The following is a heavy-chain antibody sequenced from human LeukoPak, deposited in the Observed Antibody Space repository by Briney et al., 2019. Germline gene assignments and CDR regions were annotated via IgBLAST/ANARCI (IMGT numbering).Heavy chain of an antibody. V-gene: IGHV3-48*01. CDR2: IKSSSET. D-gene: IGHD5-12*01. CDR3: ARDAGNSGYGCDL. CDR1: GFIFSQYS. J-gene: IGHJ5*02. Sequence: GGSLRLSCAASGFIFSQYSMNWVRQAPGKGLEWVSHIKSSSETFYADSVKGRFTISRDNARNSLYLQMNNLRGEDTAIYYCARDAGNSGYGCDLWGQGTLVTVSS.